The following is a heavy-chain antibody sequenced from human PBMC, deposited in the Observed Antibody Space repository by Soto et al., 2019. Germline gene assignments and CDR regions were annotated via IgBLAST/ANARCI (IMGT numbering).Heavy chain of an antibody. CDR1: GTTFSNFA. CDR2: IILPFGTP. CDR3: VRGPDYEGYFDY. D-gene: IGHD4-17*01. Sequence: QVRLVQSGAEVKKTGSSVKVSCEASGTTFSNFAIGWVRQAPGQGLEWMGGIILPFGTPNYAQKFQGRVSLSADESMTTAYMELRGLRAEDTAVYYCVRGPDYEGYFDYWGQGPLVTVSS. V-gene: IGHV1-69*12. J-gene: IGHJ4*01.